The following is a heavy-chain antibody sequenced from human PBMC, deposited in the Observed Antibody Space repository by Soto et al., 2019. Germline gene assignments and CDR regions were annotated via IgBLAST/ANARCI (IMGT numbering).Heavy chain of an antibody. CDR3: ASTFGLRYFGWLFVYSYYYGMDV. D-gene: IGHD3-9*01. CDR1: GFTFSSYA. CDR2: ISYDGSNK. J-gene: IGHJ6*02. V-gene: IGHV3-30-3*01. Sequence: QVQLVESGGGVVQPGRSLRLSCAASGFTFSSYAMHWVRQAPGKGLEWVAVISYDGSNKYYADSVKGRFTISRDNSKNTLYLQMSSLRAEDTAVYYCASTFGLRYFGWLFVYSYYYGMDVWGQGTTVTVSS.